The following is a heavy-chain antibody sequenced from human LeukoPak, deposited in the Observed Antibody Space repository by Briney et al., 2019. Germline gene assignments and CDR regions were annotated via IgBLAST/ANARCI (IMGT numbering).Heavy chain of an antibody. D-gene: IGHD2-21*02. J-gene: IGHJ4*02. Sequence: GGSLRLSCAASGFTFSSYWMSWVRQAPGKGLEWVANIKQDGSEKYYVDSVKGRFTISRDNAKNSLYLQMNSLRAEDTAVYYCARSICGGDCYSDYWGQGTLVTVSA. CDR1: GFTFSSYW. CDR3: ARSICGGDCYSDY. V-gene: IGHV3-7*01. CDR2: IKQDGSEK.